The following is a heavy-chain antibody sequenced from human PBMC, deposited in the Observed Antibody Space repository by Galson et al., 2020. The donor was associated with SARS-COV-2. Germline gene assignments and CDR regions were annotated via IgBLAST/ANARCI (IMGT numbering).Heavy chain of an antibody. D-gene: IGHD1-26*01. CDR1: GFTFSSYA. CDR2: ISYDGSNK. V-gene: IGHV3-30*01. Sequence: GESLKISCAASGFTFSSYAMHWVRQAPGKGLEWVAVISYDGSNKYYADSVKGRFTISRDNSKNTLYLQMNSLRAEDTDVYYCARGFSGSYYIFDYWGQGTLVTVSS. J-gene: IGHJ4*02. CDR3: ARGFSGSYYIFDY.